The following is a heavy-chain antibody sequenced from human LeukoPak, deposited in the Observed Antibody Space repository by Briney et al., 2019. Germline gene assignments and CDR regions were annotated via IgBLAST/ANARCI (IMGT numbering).Heavy chain of an antibody. V-gene: IGHV3-11*01. CDR3: ARAQSSGWLPYFDY. Sequence: PSETLSLTCAVYGGSFSDYYMSWIRQAPGKGLEWVSYISSSGSTIYYADSVKGRFTISRDNAKNSLYLQMNSLRAEDTAVYYCARAQSSGWLPYFDYWGQGTLVTVSS. CDR2: ISSSGSTI. CDR1: GGSFSDYY. D-gene: IGHD6-19*01. J-gene: IGHJ4*02.